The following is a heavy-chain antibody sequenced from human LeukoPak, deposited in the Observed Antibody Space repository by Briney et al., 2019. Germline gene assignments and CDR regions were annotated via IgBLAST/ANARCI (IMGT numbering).Heavy chain of an antibody. J-gene: IGHJ4*02. D-gene: IGHD6-13*01. CDR1: GGSISSYY. Sequence: SETLSLTCSVSGGSISSYYWSWVRQPPGKGLEWIGYIYYSGSTNYNPSLKSRVTISVDTSKNQFSLKLSSVTAADTAVYYCAREDSSNRYELEYWGQGTLVTVSS. CDR2: IYYSGST. CDR3: AREDSSNRYELEY. V-gene: IGHV4-59*01.